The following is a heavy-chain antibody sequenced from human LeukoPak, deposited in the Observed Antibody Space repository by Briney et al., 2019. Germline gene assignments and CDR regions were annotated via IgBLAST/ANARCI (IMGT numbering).Heavy chain of an antibody. D-gene: IGHD2-15*01. Sequence: KPSETLSLTCTVSGGSISGFYWSWIRQPPGKGLEWIGYIYYSGSTNYNPSLKSRVTISVDTSKNQFSLKLSSVTAADTAVYYCARQNFERYCSGGSCYFFDYWGQGTLVTVSS. CDR1: GGSISGFY. V-gene: IGHV4-59*08. J-gene: IGHJ4*02. CDR2: IYYSGST. CDR3: ARQNFERYCSGGSCYFFDY.